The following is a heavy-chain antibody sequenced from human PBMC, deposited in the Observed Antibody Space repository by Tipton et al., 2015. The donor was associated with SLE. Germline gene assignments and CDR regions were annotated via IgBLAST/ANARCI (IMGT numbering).Heavy chain of an antibody. CDR2: IAYDGSNR. Sequence: SLRLSCAVSGLTFRNYGMHWVRQAPGKGLEWVAIIAYDGSNRYYVDSVKGRLTISRDNSKNTLYLQMNSLRAEDTAVYYCASWRGEPLSYFDYWGQGTLVTVSS. J-gene: IGHJ4*02. CDR3: ASWRGEPLSYFDY. V-gene: IGHV3-33*01. CDR1: GLTFRNYG. D-gene: IGHD1-14*01.